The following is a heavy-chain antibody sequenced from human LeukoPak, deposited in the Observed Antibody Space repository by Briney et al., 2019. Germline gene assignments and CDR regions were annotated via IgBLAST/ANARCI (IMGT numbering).Heavy chain of an antibody. J-gene: IGHJ4*02. V-gene: IGHV4-59*01. CDR3: AGTYDFWSGSLEF. D-gene: IGHD3-3*01. Sequence: SETLSPTCIVSGGSINDYYWSWIRQSPGKGLEWIGYTYYTGSTSFNPSLKSRVTISLDTSKNQFSLNLTSVTTADTAVYYCAGTYDFWSGSLEFWGQGTLVTVSS. CDR2: TYYTGST. CDR1: GGSINDYY.